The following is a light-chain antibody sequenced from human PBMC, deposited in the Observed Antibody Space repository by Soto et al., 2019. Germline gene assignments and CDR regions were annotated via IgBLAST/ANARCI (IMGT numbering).Light chain of an antibody. CDR2: DVT. V-gene: IGLV2-11*01. J-gene: IGLJ3*02. Sequence: QSALTQPRSVSGSPGQSVTISCTGTSSDVGGYNYVSWYRQYPRKAPKLMIYDVTKRPSGVPDRFSGSKSGNTASLTISGLQAEDEADYYCCSYAGNYVVFGGGTKVTVL. CDR3: CSYAGNYVV. CDR1: SSDVGGYNY.